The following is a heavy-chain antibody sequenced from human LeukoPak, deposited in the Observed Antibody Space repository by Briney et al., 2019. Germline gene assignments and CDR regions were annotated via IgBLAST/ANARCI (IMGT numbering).Heavy chain of an antibody. CDR1: GLTFSSYA. J-gene: IGHJ4*02. CDR2: ISSSISAI. V-gene: IGHV3-48*02. CDR3: ARGGGARPDY. D-gene: IGHD3-10*01. Sequence: GGPLNPSCKPSGLTFSSYAMTWSRKAPGKGLKWVSYISSSISAINYADSVKGRFTISRDNAKNSLFLQMNSLRDEDTAMYYCARGGGARPDYWGQGTLVTVSS.